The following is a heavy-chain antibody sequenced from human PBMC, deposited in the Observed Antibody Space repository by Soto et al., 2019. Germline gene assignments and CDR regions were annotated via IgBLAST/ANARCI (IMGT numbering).Heavy chain of an antibody. V-gene: IGHV1-18*04. J-gene: IGHJ4*02. CDR1: GYTFTSYG. Sequence: GSSVKISCKASGYTFTSYGISWVRQAPGQGLEWMGWISAYNGNTNSAHKLQGRCSMTTDTSRSPAYMELRSLRSDDTAVYYCARDRGSYSSWYGRVDYWGQGTLVTVSS. CDR3: ARDRGSYSSWYGRVDY. CDR2: ISAYNGNT. D-gene: IGHD6-13*01.